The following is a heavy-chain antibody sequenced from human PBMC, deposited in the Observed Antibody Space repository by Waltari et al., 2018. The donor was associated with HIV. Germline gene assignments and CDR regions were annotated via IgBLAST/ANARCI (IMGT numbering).Heavy chain of an antibody. CDR3: ARHHPEPRRSYYASSYYDV. CDR1: GYSFNNYW. CDR2: IYPADSET. D-gene: IGHD3-10*01. Sequence: EVHLVQSGAELKKPGESLRISSQGSGYSFNNYWIGWVRQMPGKGPEWMGNIYPADSETRYSPAFEGRITISVDKSINTVFLQWNSLKASDTARYFCARHHPEPRRSYYASSYYDVWGQGTLVTVSS. V-gene: IGHV5-51*01. J-gene: IGHJ4*02.